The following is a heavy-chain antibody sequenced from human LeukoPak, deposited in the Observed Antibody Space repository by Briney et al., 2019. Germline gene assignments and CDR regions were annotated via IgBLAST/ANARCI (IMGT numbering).Heavy chain of an antibody. D-gene: IGHD3-22*01. CDR2: IYRDGST. CDR1: GFSVSSTY. Sequence: GGSLRLSCAASGFSVSSTYMNWVRQAPGKGLEWVSIIYRDGSTYYADYVKGRFTISRDNSKNTLYLQMNSLRAEDTAVYYCARENYYDSSGYYDYWGQGTLVTVSS. J-gene: IGHJ4*02. CDR3: ARENYYDSSGYYDY. V-gene: IGHV3-53*01.